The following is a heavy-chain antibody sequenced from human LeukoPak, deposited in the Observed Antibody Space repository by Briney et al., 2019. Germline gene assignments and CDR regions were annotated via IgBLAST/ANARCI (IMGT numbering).Heavy chain of an antibody. CDR3: AKESSGWYSLPDY. Sequence: GRSLRLSCAASGFTFDDYAMHWVRQAPGKGLEWVSGISWNSGSIGYADSVKGRFTISRDNAKNSLYLQMSSLRAEDTALYYCAKESSGWYSLPDYWGQGTLVTVSS. CDR2: ISWNSGSI. D-gene: IGHD6-19*01. CDR1: GFTFDDYA. J-gene: IGHJ4*02. V-gene: IGHV3-9*01.